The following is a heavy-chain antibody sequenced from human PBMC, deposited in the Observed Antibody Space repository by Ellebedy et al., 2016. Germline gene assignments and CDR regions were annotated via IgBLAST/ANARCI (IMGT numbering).Heavy chain of an antibody. J-gene: IGHJ4*02. V-gene: IGHV3-30*03. CDR3: ARDNTLIVPTGGLDY. D-gene: IGHD5-12*01. CDR2: ISYDGSIK. CDR1: GFTFDNYG. Sequence: GESLKISXAASGFTFDNYGMSWVRQAPGKGLEWVAVISYDGSIKFYADSVKGRFTVSRDNSKNTLYLQMNSLRPEDTAVYYCARDNTLIVPTGGLDYWGQGTLVTVSS.